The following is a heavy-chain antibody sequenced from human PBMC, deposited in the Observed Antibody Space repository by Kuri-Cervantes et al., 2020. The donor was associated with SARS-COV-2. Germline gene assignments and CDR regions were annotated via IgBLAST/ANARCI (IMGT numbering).Heavy chain of an antibody. CDR3: ARDRVGRENAFDV. Sequence: SVKVSCKAIGDTVSSYSISWVRQAPGQGLEWMGGIIPLFGTTGSAQTFWGRITITADKSTNTAYMELSSLTSEDTAMYFCARDRVGRENAFDVWGLGTMVTVSS. J-gene: IGHJ3*01. CDR1: GDTVSSYS. CDR2: IIPLFGTT. V-gene: IGHV1-69*06. D-gene: IGHD5-24*01.